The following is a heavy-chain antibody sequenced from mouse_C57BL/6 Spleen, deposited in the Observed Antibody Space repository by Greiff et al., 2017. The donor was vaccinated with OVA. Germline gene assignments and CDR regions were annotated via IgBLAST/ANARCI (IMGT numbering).Heavy chain of an antibody. V-gene: IGHV1-39*01. D-gene: IGHD2-4*01. CDR2: INPNYGTT. J-gene: IGHJ4*01. CDR1: GYSFTDYN. CDR3: AGTMITTGRDYYAMDY. Sequence: VQLQQSGPELVKPGASVKISCKASGYSFTDYNMNWVKQSNGKSLEWIGVINPNYGTTSYNQKFKGKATLTVDQSSRTAYMQLNSLTSEDAAVYYCAGTMITTGRDYYAMDYWGQGTSVTVSS.